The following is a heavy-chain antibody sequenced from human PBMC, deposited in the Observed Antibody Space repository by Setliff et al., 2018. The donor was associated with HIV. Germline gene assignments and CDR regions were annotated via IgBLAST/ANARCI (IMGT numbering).Heavy chain of an antibody. CDR2: LHSLGSSRVSDTP. D-gene: IGHD3-9*01. J-gene: IGHJ5*02. Sequence: SETLSLTCSVSSGSMTGHYWTWVRQPPGKGLEWIGYLHSLGSSRVSDTPNYSPSLKSRITISLDTSKRQFSLTMTSVTAADTAVYYCARGAPGLTYYDIRFDPWGQGTLVTVSS. V-gene: IGHV4-4*08. CDR1: SGSMTGHY. CDR3: ARGAPGLTYYDIRFDP.